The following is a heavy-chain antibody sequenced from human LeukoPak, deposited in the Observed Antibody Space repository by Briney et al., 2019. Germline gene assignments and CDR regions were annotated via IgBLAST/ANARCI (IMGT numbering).Heavy chain of an antibody. Sequence: PGGSLRLSCAGSGFTFSDYYMDWVRQAPGKGLEWLANIKPDGSVQNYVDSVKGRFTISRDSAKTSVFLLMNSLRAEDTAVYYCARPAAGTPGTAYWGQGTLVTVSS. D-gene: IGHD6-13*01. CDR2: IKPDGSVQ. J-gene: IGHJ4*02. CDR1: GFTFSDYY. V-gene: IGHV3-7*01. CDR3: ARPAAGTPGTAY.